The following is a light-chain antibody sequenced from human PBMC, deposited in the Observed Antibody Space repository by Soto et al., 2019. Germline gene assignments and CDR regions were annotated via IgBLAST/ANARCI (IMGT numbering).Light chain of an antibody. CDR3: QQYNDWPPT. CDR1: QSVSSN. V-gene: IGKV3-15*01. J-gene: IGKJ1*01. Sequence: EIVMTQSPATLSVSPGERATLSCRASQSVSSNLACYQQKPGRAPRLLIYGASTRATGMPARFSGSGSGTEFTLTISSLQSEDFAVYYCQQYNDWPPTFGQGTKVDIK. CDR2: GAS.